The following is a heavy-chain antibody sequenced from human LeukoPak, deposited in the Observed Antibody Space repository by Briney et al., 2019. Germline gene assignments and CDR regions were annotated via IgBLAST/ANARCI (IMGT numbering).Heavy chain of an antibody. CDR2: ISYDGSNK. V-gene: IGHV3-30-3*01. D-gene: IGHD5-18*01. J-gene: IGHJ4*02. CDR3: ARSNWIQLWAYFDY. Sequence: GGSLRLSCAASGFTFSSYAMHWVRQAPGKGLEWVAVISYDGSNKYYADSVKGRFTISRDNSKNTLYLQMNSLRAEDTAVYHCARSNWIQLWAYFDYWGQGTLVTVSS. CDR1: GFTFSSYA.